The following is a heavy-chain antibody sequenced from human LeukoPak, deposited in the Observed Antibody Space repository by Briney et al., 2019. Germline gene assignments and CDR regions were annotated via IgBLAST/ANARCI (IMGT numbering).Heavy chain of an antibody. Sequence: GRSLRLSCTVSGFNFKTYAMHWVRQAPGRGLEWVAVISFDGSNKYFADSVDGRFAISRDDSKSTMTLYLNSLRVDDTAMYYCVRGSYSSGWYWYFDYWGQGTLVTVSS. V-gene: IGHV3-30*09. CDR2: ISFDGSNK. CDR1: GFNFKTYA. J-gene: IGHJ4*02. CDR3: VRGSYSSGWYWYFDY. D-gene: IGHD6-19*01.